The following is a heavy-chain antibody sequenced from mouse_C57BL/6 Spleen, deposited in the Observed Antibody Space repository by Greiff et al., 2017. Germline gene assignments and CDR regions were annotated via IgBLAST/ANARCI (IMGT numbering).Heavy chain of an antibody. CDR1: GYAFSSYW. J-gene: IGHJ4*01. D-gene: IGHD1-1*01. CDR2: IYPGDGDP. Sequence: QVHVKQSGAELVKPGASVKISCKASGYAFSSYWMNWVKQRPGKGLEWIGQIYPGDGDPNYNGKFKGKATLTADKSSSTAYMQLSSLTSEDSAVYFCARFFYYGSSYIYYAMDYWGQGTSVTVSS. CDR3: ARFFYYGSSYIYYAMDY. V-gene: IGHV1-80*01.